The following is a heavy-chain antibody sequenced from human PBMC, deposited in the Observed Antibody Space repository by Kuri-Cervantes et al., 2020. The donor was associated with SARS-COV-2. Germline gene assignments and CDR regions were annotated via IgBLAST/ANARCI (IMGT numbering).Heavy chain of an antibody. CDR3: ARRVVAPAALPSGWYFDL. CDR1: GYTFTSYD. Sequence: ASVKVSCKASGYTFTSYDINWVRQATGQGLEWMGWMNPNSGNTGYAQKFQGRVTITRNTSISTAYMELSSLRSEDTAVYYCARRVVAPAALPSGWYFDLWGRGTLVTVSS. J-gene: IGHJ2*01. D-gene: IGHD2-2*02. CDR2: MNPNSGNT. V-gene: IGHV1-8*03.